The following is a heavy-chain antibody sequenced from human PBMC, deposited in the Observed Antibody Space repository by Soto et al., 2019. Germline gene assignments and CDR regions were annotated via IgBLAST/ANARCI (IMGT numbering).Heavy chain of an antibody. V-gene: IGHV1-69*01. CDR2: IIPIFGTA. J-gene: IGHJ4*02. Sequence: QVQLVQSGAEVKKPGSSVKVSCKDSGGTFSSYAISWVRQAPGQGLEWMGGIIPIFGTANYAQKFQGRVTITADESTSTSYMELSSLRSEATAVYYCAREGASGSHIGYWGQGTLVTVSS. D-gene: IGHD3-22*01. CDR3: AREGASGSHIGY. CDR1: GGTFSSYA.